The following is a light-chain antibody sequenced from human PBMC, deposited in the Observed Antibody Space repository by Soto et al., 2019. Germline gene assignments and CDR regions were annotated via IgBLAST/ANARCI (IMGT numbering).Light chain of an antibody. CDR3: QQRSNWPLT. CDR1: QSVSSY. Sequence: EIVLTQSPAPLSLSPGERATLSCRASQSVSSYLAWYQQKPGQAPRLLIYDASNSATGIPARFSGSGSGTVFPLTISRLEPEDFAVYYCQQRSNWPLTFGGGTKVEIK. CDR2: DAS. J-gene: IGKJ4*01. V-gene: IGKV3-11*01.